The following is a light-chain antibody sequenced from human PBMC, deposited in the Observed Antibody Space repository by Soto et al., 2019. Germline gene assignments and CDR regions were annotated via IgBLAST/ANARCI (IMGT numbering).Light chain of an antibody. CDR3: QQYNNWPTT. CDR2: GAS. Sequence: EIVMTQSPATLSVSPGERATLSCRARQCVSSNLAWYQQKPGQAPMLLIYGASTRATGIPARFSGSGSGTEFTLTISSLQSEDFAVYYCQQYNNWPTTFGQGTKVEIK. V-gene: IGKV3-15*01. J-gene: IGKJ1*01. CDR1: QCVSSN.